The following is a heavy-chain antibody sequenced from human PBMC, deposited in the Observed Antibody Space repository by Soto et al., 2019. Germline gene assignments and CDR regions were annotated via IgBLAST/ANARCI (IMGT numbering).Heavy chain of an antibody. J-gene: IGHJ1*01. V-gene: IGHV2-5*01. D-gene: IGHD5-18*01. CDR2: IYWNDDK. Sequence: GSVPTLVNPTQALTLTCSFSGFSLSTSGVGVGWIRQPSGKALEWLALIYWNDDKCYSPSLKSRLTITKDTSKNQVVLTMTNMDPVDTATYYCVHRPSFFGGYSYGYRQYFQHWGQGTLVTVSS. CDR3: VHRPSFFGGYSYGYRQYFQH. CDR1: GFSLSTSGVG.